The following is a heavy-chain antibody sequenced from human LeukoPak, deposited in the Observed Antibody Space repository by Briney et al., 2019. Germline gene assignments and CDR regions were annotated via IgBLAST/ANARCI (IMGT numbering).Heavy chain of an antibody. CDR1: GFTFSSYG. D-gene: IGHD3-22*01. V-gene: IGHV3-33*01. CDR3: ARGPGDDSSGYSVEYFQH. CDR2: IWYDGSNK. J-gene: IGHJ1*01. Sequence: GGSLRLSCAASGFTFSSYGMHWVRQAPGKGLEWVAIIWYDGSNKYYADSVKGRFTISRDNSKNTLYLQMNSLRAEDTAVYYCARGPGDDSSGYSVEYFQHWGQGTLVTVSS.